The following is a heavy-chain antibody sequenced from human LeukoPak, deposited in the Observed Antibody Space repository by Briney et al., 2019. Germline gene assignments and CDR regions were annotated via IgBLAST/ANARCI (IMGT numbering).Heavy chain of an antibody. D-gene: IGHD3-22*01. CDR1: GASFNSDDQY. CDR2: IHPSGML. Sequence: SETLSLTCTVSGASFNSDDQYWNWIRQSLGKGLEWIGSIHPSGMLYNNPSLESRVTMSRDTSKNQFSLNLNSVTAADTAVYFCSRGLDSRKLGYWGQGTLVTVSS. J-gene: IGHJ4*02. V-gene: IGHV4-31*03. CDR3: SRGLDSRKLGY.